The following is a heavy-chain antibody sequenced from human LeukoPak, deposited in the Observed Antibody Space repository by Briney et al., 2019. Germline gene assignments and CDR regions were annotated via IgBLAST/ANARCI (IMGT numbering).Heavy chain of an antibody. D-gene: IGHD5-12*01. V-gene: IGHV4-59*01. CDR3: AREADSGYALAY. CDR2: IYYSGST. CDR1: GGSISSYY. J-gene: IGHJ4*02. Sequence: SETLSLTCSVSGGSISSYYWSWIRQPPGKGLEWIGYIYYSGSTNYNASLTNRVTISVDTSKNQISLKLSSVTPADTAVYYCAREADSGYALAYWGEGVLVTVSS.